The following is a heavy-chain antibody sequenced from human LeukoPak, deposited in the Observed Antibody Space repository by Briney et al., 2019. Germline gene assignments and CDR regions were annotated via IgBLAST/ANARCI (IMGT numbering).Heavy chain of an antibody. Sequence: GGSLRLSCAASGFTFRNYAMSWVRQAPGIGLEWVSAISGSGGSTYYADSVKGRFTISRDNSKNTLYLQMNSLRAEDTAVYYCARLSIVGATGAFDIWGQGTMVTVSS. J-gene: IGHJ3*02. D-gene: IGHD1-26*01. CDR2: ISGSGGST. CDR3: ARLSIVGATGAFDI. V-gene: IGHV3-23*01. CDR1: GFTFRNYA.